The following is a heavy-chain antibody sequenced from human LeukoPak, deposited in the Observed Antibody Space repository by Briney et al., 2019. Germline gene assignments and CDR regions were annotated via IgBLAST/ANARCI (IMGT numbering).Heavy chain of an antibody. Sequence: GGSLGLSWAASRFSLDDYAMDRVRQAPGKGLEWVSLISGGGGSTDYADSVKGRFTISRDNSKNSLYLQMNSLRTEDTAVYYCAKGRERYSDWLRGYYFDFWGQGTLVTVSS. V-gene: IGHV3-43*02. CDR2: ISGGGGST. J-gene: IGHJ4*02. CDR1: RFSLDDYA. CDR3: AKGRERYSDWLRGYYFDF. D-gene: IGHD3-9*01.